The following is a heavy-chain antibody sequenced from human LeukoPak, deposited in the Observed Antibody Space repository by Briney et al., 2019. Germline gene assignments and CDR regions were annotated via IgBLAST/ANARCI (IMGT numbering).Heavy chain of an antibody. J-gene: IGHJ3*02. V-gene: IGHV3-23*01. CDR1: GFTFSSYA. CDR3: AKDVTRYSGNLDAFDI. D-gene: IGHD1-26*01. CDR2: ISGSADST. Sequence: PGGSLRLSCAASGFTFSSYAMSWVRQAPGKGLEWASAISGSADSTYYADSVKGRFTISRDNSKNTLYLQMNSLRAEDTAVYYCAKDVTRYSGNLDAFDIWGQGTMVTVSS.